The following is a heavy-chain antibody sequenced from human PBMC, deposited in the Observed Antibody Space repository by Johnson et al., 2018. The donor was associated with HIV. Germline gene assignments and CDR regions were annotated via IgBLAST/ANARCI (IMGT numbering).Heavy chain of an antibody. Sequence: QVQLVESGGGLVKPGGSLRLSCAASGFTFSDYYISWIRQAPGKGLEWLSYISSSGSTIYYSDSVKGRFTISRDNAKNSLYLQMNSLRAEDTAVYYCARDAHRTDDAFDIWGQGTVVSVPS. CDR1: GFTFSDYY. CDR2: ISSSGSTI. V-gene: IGHV3-11*04. CDR3: ARDAHRTDDAFDI. D-gene: IGHD1-14*01. J-gene: IGHJ3*02.